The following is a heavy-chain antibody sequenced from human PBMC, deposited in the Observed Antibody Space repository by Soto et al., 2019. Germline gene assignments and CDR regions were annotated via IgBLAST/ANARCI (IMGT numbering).Heavy chain of an antibody. CDR3: TRAYCSSTSCFAPHFDS. CDR1: GFTFSDHY. V-gene: IGHV3-72*01. Sequence: GGSLRLSCAASGFTFSDHYMDWVRQAPGKGLEWVGRIRKKVNSYTTAYAASVKGRFTISRDDSKNSLFLQMSDLKTEDTAVYYCTRAYCSSTSCFAPHFDSWGQGTLVTVSS. D-gene: IGHD2-2*01. J-gene: IGHJ4*02. CDR2: IRKKVNSYTT.